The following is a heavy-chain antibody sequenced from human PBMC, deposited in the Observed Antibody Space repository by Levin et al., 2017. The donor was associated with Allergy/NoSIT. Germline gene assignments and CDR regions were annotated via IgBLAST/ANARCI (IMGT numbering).Heavy chain of an antibody. V-gene: IGHV4-39*01. CDR1: GGSISSSSYY. Sequence: SQTLSLTCTVSGGSISSSSYYWGWIRQPPGKGLEWIGSIYYSGSTYYNPSLKSRVTISVDTSKNQFSLKLSSVTAADTAVYYCARSIAVPNYYYYMDVWGKGTTVTVSS. D-gene: IGHD6-19*01. CDR2: IYYSGST. CDR3: ARSIAVPNYYYYMDV. J-gene: IGHJ6*03.